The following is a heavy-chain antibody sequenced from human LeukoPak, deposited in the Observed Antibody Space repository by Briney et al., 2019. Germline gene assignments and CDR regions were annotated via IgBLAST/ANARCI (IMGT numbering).Heavy chain of an antibody. D-gene: IGHD3-22*01. Sequence: GGSLRLSCAASGSSFSIYGMHWVRQAPGKGLEWVTFIRYDGSNKYYADSVKGRFTISRDNSNKTLYMQMNSLRGEDTAVYYCAKEGGGYDSSGSDAFDIWGQGTMVTVSS. CDR2: IRYDGSNK. CDR1: GSSFSIYG. J-gene: IGHJ3*02. CDR3: AKEGGGYDSSGSDAFDI. V-gene: IGHV3-30*02.